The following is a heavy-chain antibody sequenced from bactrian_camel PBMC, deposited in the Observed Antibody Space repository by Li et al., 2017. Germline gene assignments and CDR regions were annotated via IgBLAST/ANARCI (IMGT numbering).Heavy chain of an antibody. CDR2: IDDVDGT. D-gene: IGHD2*01. CDR3: AARGPYCYTKLSVRDFTY. V-gene: IGHV3S53*01. CDR1: VDNFYC. J-gene: IGHJ6*01. Sequence: HVQLVESGGGSVQPGGSLRLSCEADVDNFYCMGWYRQTPGKEREAVAAIDDVDGTSYANFAKGRFTISRDNAKKTLYLQMNSLKPEDTAMYYCAARGPYCYTKLSVRDFTYWGQGTQVTVS.